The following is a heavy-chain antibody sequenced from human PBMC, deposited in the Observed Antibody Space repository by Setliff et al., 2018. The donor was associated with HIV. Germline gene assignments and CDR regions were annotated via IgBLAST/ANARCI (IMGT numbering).Heavy chain of an antibody. Sequence: GASVKVSCKASGDAFTDYYIHWMRQAPGQGLEWMGWINPNSGGTNYAQKFQGRVTMTRDTSISTAFMDLSRLRSDDTAVYYCARHWYSSSWYHVFDIWGQGTMVTVSS. D-gene: IGHD6-13*01. CDR3: ARHWYSSSWYHVFDI. J-gene: IGHJ3*02. CDR2: INPNSGGT. V-gene: IGHV1-2*02. CDR1: GDAFTDYY.